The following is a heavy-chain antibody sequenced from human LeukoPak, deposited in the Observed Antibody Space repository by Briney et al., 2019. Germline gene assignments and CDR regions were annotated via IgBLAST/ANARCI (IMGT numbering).Heavy chain of an antibody. V-gene: IGHV1-2*02. J-gene: IGHJ4*02. Sequence: GASVKVSCKASGYTFTGYYIHWVRQAPGQGLEWMGWINPNNGGTKYAQNFQGRVTMTRDTSISTAYMELSRLTSDDTAVYYCVRDAIEAPGLSFDYWGQGTLVTVSS. CDR1: GYTFTGYY. CDR3: VRDAIEAPGLSFDY. CDR2: INPNNGGT. D-gene: IGHD6-13*01.